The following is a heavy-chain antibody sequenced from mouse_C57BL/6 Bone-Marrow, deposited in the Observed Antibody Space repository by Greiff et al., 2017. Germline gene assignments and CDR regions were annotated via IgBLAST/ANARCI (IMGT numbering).Heavy chain of an antibody. CDR2: IDPENGDT. J-gene: IGHJ1*03. CDR1: GFNIKDDY. Sequence: VQLKESGAELVRPGASVKLSCTASGFNIKDDYMHWVKQRPEQGLEWIGWIDPENGDTEYASKFQGKATITADTSSNTAYLQLSSLTSEDTAVYYWTDHGYDGYCEVWGTGTTGTVYS. D-gene: IGHD2-2*01. CDR3: TDHGYDGYCEV. V-gene: IGHV14-4*01.